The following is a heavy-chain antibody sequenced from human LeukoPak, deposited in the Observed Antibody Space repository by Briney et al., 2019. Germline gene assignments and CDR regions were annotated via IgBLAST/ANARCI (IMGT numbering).Heavy chain of an antibody. V-gene: IGHV5-51*01. CDR2: IYPGDSDT. Sequence: GESLKISCKGSGYSFTSYWIGWVRQMPGKGLEWMGIIYPGDSDTRYSPSFQGQVTISADKSISTAYLQWSSLKASDTAMYYCARQGSVAGNDRGSYFDYWGQGTLVTVSS. CDR3: ARQGSVAGNDRGSYFDY. D-gene: IGHD6-19*01. CDR1: GYSFTSYW. J-gene: IGHJ4*02.